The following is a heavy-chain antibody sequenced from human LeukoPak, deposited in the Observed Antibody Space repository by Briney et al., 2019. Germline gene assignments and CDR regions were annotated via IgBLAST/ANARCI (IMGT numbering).Heavy chain of an antibody. Sequence: SQTLSLTCTVSGASISSGDDYWTWIRQPPGKGLEWIGYVYYSGSTNYNPSLKSRVTISVDTSKNQFSLKLSSVTAADTAVYYCARDLGTHYDILTGPIDPWGQGTLVTVSS. CDR1: GASISSGDDY. V-gene: IGHV4-30-4*01. CDR2: VYYSGST. J-gene: IGHJ5*02. D-gene: IGHD3-9*01. CDR3: ARDLGTHYDILTGPIDP.